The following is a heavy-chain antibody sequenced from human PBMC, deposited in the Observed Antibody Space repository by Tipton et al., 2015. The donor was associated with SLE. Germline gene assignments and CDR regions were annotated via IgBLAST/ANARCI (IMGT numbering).Heavy chain of an antibody. CDR2: IYYSGST. Sequence: TLSLTCAVYGGSFSGYYWSWIRQPPGKGLEWIGSIYYSGSTYYNPSLKSRVTISVDTSKNQFSLKLSSVTAADTAVYYCARAGSPGDAFDIWGQGTMVTVSS. CDR3: ARAGSPGDAFDI. CDR1: GGSFSGYY. D-gene: IGHD1-1*01. V-gene: IGHV4-34*01. J-gene: IGHJ3*02.